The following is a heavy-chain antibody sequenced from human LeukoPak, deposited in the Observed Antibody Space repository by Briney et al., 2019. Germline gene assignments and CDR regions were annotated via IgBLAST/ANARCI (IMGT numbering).Heavy chain of an antibody. CDR3: ARGRIAAAGSNFDY. CDR2: INHSGST. CDR1: GGSFSGYC. V-gene: IGHV4-34*01. D-gene: IGHD6-13*01. Sequence: SETLSLTCAVYGGSFSGYCWSWIRQPPGKGLEWIGEINHSGSTNYNPSLKSRVTISVDTSKNQFSLRLSSVTAADTAVYYCARGRIAAAGSNFDYWGQGTLVTVSS. J-gene: IGHJ4*02.